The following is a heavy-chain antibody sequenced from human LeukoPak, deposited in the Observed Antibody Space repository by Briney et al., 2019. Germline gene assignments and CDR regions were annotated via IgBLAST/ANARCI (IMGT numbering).Heavy chain of an antibody. Sequence: GASVKVSCKASGFTLTKYYMHWVRHAPGQGPEWMGAIHPDGGGTSYAPNFQGRVTMTRSTGAVFMELAGLTYDDTAVYYRVREGGGSCSGGSCFRFDPWGQGTLVTVSS. D-gene: IGHD2-15*01. CDR2: IHPDGGGT. V-gene: IGHV1-46*01. CDR1: GFTLTKYY. CDR3: VREGGGSCSGGSCFRFDP. J-gene: IGHJ5*02.